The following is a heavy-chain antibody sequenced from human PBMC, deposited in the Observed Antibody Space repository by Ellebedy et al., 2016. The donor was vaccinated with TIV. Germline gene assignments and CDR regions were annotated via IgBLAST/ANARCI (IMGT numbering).Heavy chain of an antibody. D-gene: IGHD5-12*01. CDR1: RFTFSTFG. V-gene: IGHV3-30*18. Sequence: GGSLRLSXAASRFTFSTFGLHWVRQAPGKGLEWVAIISSDGTNKYYADSVRGRFTISRDNSKNTLYLQMDSLRPEDTAIYYCAKDESGGDLPRPFDHWGQGTLVTVSS. J-gene: IGHJ4*02. CDR2: ISSDGTNK. CDR3: AKDESGGDLPRPFDH.